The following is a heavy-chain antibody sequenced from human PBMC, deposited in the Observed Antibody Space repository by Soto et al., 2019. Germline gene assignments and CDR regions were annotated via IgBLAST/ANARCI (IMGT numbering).Heavy chain of an antibody. D-gene: IGHD2-8*02. CDR2: ISAYNGNT. CDR1: VYTFTSYG. V-gene: IGHV1-18*01. J-gene: IGHJ4*02. CDR3: AGDALGVFLHY. Sequence: QVQLWQSGAEVKKPGASVKVSCKASVYTFTSYGISWVRQAPGQGLEWMGWISAYNGNTNYAQKLQVRFTMTRDTSTSTAYMELRSLRSDDTALYYWAGDALGVFLHYWGQGTRVTVSS.